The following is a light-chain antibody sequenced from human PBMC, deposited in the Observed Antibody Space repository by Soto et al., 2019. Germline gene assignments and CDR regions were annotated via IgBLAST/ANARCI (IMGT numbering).Light chain of an antibody. CDR3: MQSTQITPS. J-gene: IGKJ5*01. Sequence: VVIIHARVSRAVAPGQQVLISCMSSQSLLHITGETFLFWYLQKPGQSPQLLIYEVSTRVSGVPDRFSGSGSGTDFTLEISRVETDDVGIYYCMQSTQITPSFCQGRLLEIK. CDR2: EVS. V-gene: IGKV2D-29*02. CDR1: QSLLHITGETF.